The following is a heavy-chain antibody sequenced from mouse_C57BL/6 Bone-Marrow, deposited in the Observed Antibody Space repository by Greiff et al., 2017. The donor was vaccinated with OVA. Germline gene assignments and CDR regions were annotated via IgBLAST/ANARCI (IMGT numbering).Heavy chain of an antibody. V-gene: IGHV1-64*01. CDR2: IHPNSGST. CDR3: ANYYYGSSFYAMDY. D-gene: IGHD1-1*01. J-gene: IGHJ4*01. Sequence: QVQLKQPGAELVKPGASVKLSCKASGYTFTSYWMHWVKQRPGQGLEWIGMIHPNSGSTNYNEKFKSKATLTVDKSSSTAYMQLSSLTSEDSAVYYCANYYYGSSFYAMDYWGQGTSVTVSS. CDR1: GYTFTSYW.